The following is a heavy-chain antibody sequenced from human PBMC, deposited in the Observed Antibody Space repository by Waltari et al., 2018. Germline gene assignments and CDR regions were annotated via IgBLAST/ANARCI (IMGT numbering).Heavy chain of an antibody. Sequence: EVQLVESGGGLAQPGGSLRLSCAASGLSFSNYWMTWVRQASGKGPEWVANIRQEGSVKYYRDSVKGRFTISRDNAKNSLYLQMNNLRVEDTAVYYCTRGGRDSSWYWRDWGQGTLVTVSS. CDR1: GLSFSNYW. D-gene: IGHD6-13*01. J-gene: IGHJ4*02. V-gene: IGHV3-7*01. CDR3: TRGGRDSSWYWRD. CDR2: IRQEGSVK.